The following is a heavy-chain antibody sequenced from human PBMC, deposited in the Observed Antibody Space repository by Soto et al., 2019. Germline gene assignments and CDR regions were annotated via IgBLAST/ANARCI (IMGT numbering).Heavy chain of an antibody. CDR2: IYTSGST. CDR3: ARSPYSADWFDP. D-gene: IGHD6-13*01. Sequence: QVQLQESGPGLVKPSETLSLTCTVSGGSISSYYWSWIRQPAGEGLEWIGRIYTSGSTNYNPSLKSRVPMSVDTSKNQFSLKLSSVTAADPAVYYCARSPYSADWFDPWGQGTLVTASS. J-gene: IGHJ5*02. V-gene: IGHV4-4*07. CDR1: GGSISSYY.